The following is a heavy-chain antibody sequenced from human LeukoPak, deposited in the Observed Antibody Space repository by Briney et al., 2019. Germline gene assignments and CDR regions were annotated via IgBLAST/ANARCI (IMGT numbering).Heavy chain of an antibody. CDR2: ISSSSSYI. CDR3: ARLGEPGDYDILTGPGDAFDI. CDR1: GFTFSSYS. D-gene: IGHD3-9*01. Sequence: GGSLRLSCAASGFTFSSYSMNWVRQAPGKGLEWVSSISSSSSYIYYADSVKGRLTISRDNAKNSLYLQMNSLRAEDTAVYYCARLGEPGDYDILTGPGDAFDIWGQGTMVTVSS. J-gene: IGHJ3*02. V-gene: IGHV3-21*01.